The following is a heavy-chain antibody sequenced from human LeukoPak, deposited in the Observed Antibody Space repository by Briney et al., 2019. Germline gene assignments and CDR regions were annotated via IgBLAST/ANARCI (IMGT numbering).Heavy chain of an antibody. CDR1: GGSFSGYY. J-gene: IGHJ4*02. V-gene: IGHV4-59*01. Sequence: SETLSLTCAVYGGSFSGYYWSWLRQPPGKGLEWIGYIYYSGSTNYNPSLKSRVTISVDTSKNQFSLKLSSVTAADTAVYYCARGEMATIDYWGQGTLVTVSS. D-gene: IGHD5-24*01. CDR3: ARGEMATIDY. CDR2: IYYSGST.